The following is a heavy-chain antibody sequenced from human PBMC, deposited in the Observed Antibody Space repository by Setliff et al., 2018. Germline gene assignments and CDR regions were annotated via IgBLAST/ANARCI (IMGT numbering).Heavy chain of an antibody. CDR1: GGSMSRISYY. J-gene: IGHJ5*02. CDR3: ATCRYQVPYNH. CDR2: IYDSGTT. Sequence: SETLSLTCTVPGGSMSRISYYWGWIRQPPGKGLEWIGSIYDSGTTYYTPSLKSRVTISVDTSKNQFSLKLNSVTAADTGVYYCATCRYQVPYNHWGQGTLVTVSS. V-gene: IGHV4-39*01. D-gene: IGHD2-2*01.